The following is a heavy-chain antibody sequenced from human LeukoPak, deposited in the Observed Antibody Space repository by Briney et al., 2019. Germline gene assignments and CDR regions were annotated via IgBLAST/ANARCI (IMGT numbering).Heavy chain of an antibody. J-gene: IGHJ3*02. CDR2: MYYSGST. CDR1: GGSISSYY. V-gene: IGHV4-59*08. Sequence: PSETLSLTCTVSGGSISSYYWSWIRHPPRKGQDLIGSMYYSGSTNYKPSLKSRVTISVDTSKDQFSLKLSSVTAADTAVYYCARHAYYYDKSGSYEAFDIWGQGTMVTVSS. D-gene: IGHD3-22*01. CDR3: ARHAYYYDKSGSYEAFDI.